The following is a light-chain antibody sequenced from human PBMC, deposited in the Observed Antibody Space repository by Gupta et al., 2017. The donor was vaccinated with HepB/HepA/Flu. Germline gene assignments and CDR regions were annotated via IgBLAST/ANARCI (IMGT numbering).Light chain of an antibody. Sequence: SALPQPRSVSGSPVQSVTISCSGTRRDVDADGYNYVSWYQHYPGKVPKLMIYDVSKRPSGVPDRFSGSKSGDTDTLTXSXLKTEDXADYYCSSYAGPDTGIFGEGTKVTVL. CDR1: RRDVDADGYNY. CDR2: DVS. J-gene: IGLJ2*01. CDR3: SSYAGPDTGI. V-gene: IGLV2-11*01.